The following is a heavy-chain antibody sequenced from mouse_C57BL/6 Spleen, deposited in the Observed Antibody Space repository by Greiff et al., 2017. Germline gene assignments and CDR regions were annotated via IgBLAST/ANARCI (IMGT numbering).Heavy chain of an antibody. CDR3: ARDNYYGSSGYFDV. CDR1: GFTFSSYA. CDR2: ISDGGSYT. V-gene: IGHV5-4*01. J-gene: IGHJ1*03. Sequence: EVKLMESGGGLVKPGGSLKLSCAASGFTFSSYAMSWVRQTPEKRLEWVATISDGGSYTYYPDNVKGRFTISRDNAKNNLYLQMSHLKSEDTAMYYCARDNYYGSSGYFDVWGTGTTVTVSS. D-gene: IGHD1-1*01.